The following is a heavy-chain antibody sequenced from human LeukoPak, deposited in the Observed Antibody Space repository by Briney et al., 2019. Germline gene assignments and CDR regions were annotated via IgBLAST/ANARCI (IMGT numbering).Heavy chain of an antibody. D-gene: IGHD6-13*01. CDR2: INHSGST. Sequence: PSETLSLTCAVYGGSFSGYYWSWIRQPPRKGLEWIGEINHSGSTNYNPSLKSRVTISVDTSKNQFSLKLSSVTAADTAVYYCAREYSSSWYRGYFDYWGREPWSPSPQ. J-gene: IGHJ4*02. CDR3: AREYSSSWYRGYFDY. CDR1: GGSFSGYY. V-gene: IGHV4-34*01.